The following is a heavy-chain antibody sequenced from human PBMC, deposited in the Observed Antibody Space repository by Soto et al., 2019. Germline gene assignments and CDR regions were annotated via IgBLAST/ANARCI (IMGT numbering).Heavy chain of an antibody. V-gene: IGHV3-74*01. Sequence: LRLSCAASGFTFSSYWMHWVRQAPGKGLVWVSRINSDGSSTSYADSVKGRFTISRDNAKNTLYLQMNSLRAEDAAVYYCARGLCSGGSCYGLSLWSYWGQGXLVTVYS. J-gene: IGHJ4*02. D-gene: IGHD2-15*01. CDR2: INSDGSST. CDR1: GFTFSSYW. CDR3: ARGLCSGGSCYGLSLWSY.